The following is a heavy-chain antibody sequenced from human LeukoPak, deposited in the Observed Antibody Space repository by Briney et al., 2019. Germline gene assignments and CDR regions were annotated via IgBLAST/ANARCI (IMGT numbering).Heavy chain of an antibody. J-gene: IGHJ5*02. D-gene: IGHD2-2*02. Sequence: PSETLSLTCTVSGGSISSSSYYRGWIRQPPGKGLEWIGSIYYSGSTYYNPSLKSRVTISLDTPKNQFSLKLSSVTAADTAVYYCARDECPLWSISCHRGFDPWGQGLLVTVSS. CDR2: IYYSGST. V-gene: IGHV4-39*02. CDR1: GGSISSSSYY. CDR3: ARDECPLWSISCHRGFDP.